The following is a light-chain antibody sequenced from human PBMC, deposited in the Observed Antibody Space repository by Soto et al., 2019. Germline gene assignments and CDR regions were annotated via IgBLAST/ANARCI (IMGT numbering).Light chain of an antibody. CDR2: EVS. CDR1: SSDIGGYNY. CDR3: SSFTNSNTFL. Sequence: QSALTQPASVSGSPGQSITISCTGTSSDIGGYNYVSWYQHHPGKAPKLILYEVSSRPLGVSDRFSGSKSATTASLTISWLRPEDEADYYCSSFTNSNTFLFGGGTKVTVL. V-gene: IGLV2-14*01. J-gene: IGLJ2*01.